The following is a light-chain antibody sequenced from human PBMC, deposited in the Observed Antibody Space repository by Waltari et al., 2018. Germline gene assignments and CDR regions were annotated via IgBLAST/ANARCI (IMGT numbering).Light chain of an antibody. Sequence: HSALTQPASVAGSPGQSSPISCAGTTSDIGAYDLVSWYQKYQGKAPKLIIYEVKNRPSDISPRFSASKSGDTASLTISGLQAEDEAEYYCASYVNSFALVFGGGTKVSVL. CDR1: TSDIGAYDL. V-gene: IGLV2-14*01. CDR3: ASYVNSFALV. CDR2: EVK. J-gene: IGLJ2*01.